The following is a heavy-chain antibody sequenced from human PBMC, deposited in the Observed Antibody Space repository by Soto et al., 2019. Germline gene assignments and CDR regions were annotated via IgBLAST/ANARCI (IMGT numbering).Heavy chain of an antibody. CDR2: LGGGGDDT. V-gene: IGHV3-23*01. Sequence: GKGLEWVASLGGGGDDTYYAASVRGRFTVARDNSNNKLFLQMNSLTAEDTALYYCAKDAIPYNSLWDASDLCGQGTKVS. CDR3: AKDAIPYNSLWDASDL. J-gene: IGHJ3*01. D-gene: IGHD3-22*01.